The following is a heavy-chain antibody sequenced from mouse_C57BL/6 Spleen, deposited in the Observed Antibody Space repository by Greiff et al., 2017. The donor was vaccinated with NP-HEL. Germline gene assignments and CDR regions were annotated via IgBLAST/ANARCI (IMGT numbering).Heavy chain of an antibody. J-gene: IGHJ2*01. CDR2: IDPENGDT. V-gene: IGHV14-4*01. D-gene: IGHD4-1*01. Sequence: EVQRVESGAELVRPGASVKLSCTASGFNIKDDYMHWVKQRPEQGLEWIGWIDPENGDTEYASKFQGKATITADTSSNTAYLQLSSLTSEDTAVYYCTTGHHLPGVDYWGQGTTLTVSS. CDR3: TTGHHLPGVDY. CDR1: GFNIKDDY.